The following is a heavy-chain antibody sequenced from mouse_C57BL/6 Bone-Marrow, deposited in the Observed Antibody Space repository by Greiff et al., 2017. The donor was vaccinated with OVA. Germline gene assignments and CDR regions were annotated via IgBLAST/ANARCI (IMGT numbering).Heavy chain of an antibody. Sequence: EVQGVESGGGLVKPGGSLKLSCAASGFTFSSYAMSWVRQTPEKRLEWVATISDGGSYTYYPDNVKGRFTISRDNAKNNLYLQMSHLKSEDTAMYYCARDKNSHYYAMDYWGQGTSVTVSS. CDR1: GFTFSSYA. CDR3: ARDKNSHYYAMDY. J-gene: IGHJ4*01. V-gene: IGHV5-4*01. CDR2: ISDGGSYT.